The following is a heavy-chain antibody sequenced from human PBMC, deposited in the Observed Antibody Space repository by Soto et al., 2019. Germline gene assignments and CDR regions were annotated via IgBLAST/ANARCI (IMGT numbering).Heavy chain of an antibody. V-gene: IGHV3-30*18. D-gene: IGHD6-19*01. Sequence: VQLVESGGGVVQPGRSLRLSCAASGFTFSDYAMHWVRQAPGKGLEWVAVVSHDGSNTHYADSVKGRFTMSRDSSKNTVSLEMTSLRAEDTAVYYCAKGGRQWLVTSDFNYWGQGALVTVSS. CDR2: VSHDGSNT. CDR3: AKGGRQWLVTSDFNY. CDR1: GFTFSDYA. J-gene: IGHJ4*02.